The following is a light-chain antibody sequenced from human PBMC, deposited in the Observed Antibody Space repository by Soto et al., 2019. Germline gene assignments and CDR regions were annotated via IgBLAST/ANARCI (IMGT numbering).Light chain of an antibody. CDR1: QSISGW. V-gene: IGKV1-5*01. CDR3: QKYNSYSRK. CDR2: DAS. Sequence: DIQITHSPSTLSASVVDRVTITFLASQSISGWLAWYQQKPGKPPKLLIYDASSLEGGVPSRFSGSGSGTEFTLTISSLQPDDFATYYCQKYNSYSRKFGQGTKVDIK. J-gene: IGKJ1*01.